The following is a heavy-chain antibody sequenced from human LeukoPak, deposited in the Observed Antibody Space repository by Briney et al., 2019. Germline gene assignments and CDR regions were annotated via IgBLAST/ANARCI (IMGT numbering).Heavy chain of an antibody. V-gene: IGHV1-2*02. CDR2: INPNSGGT. D-gene: IGHD5-18*01. J-gene: IGHJ4*02. CDR3: ARDSAADTAMVTGD. Sequence: ASVKVSCKASGYTFTGYYMHWVRQAPGQGLEWMGWINPNSGGTNYAQKFQGRVTMTRDTSISTAYMELSRLGSDDTAVYYCARDSAADTAMVTGDWGQGTLVTVSS. CDR1: GYTFTGYY.